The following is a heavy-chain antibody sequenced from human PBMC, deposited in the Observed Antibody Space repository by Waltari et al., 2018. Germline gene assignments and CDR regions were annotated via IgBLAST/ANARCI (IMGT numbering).Heavy chain of an antibody. Sequence: EVQLLESGGGLVQPGGSLRLSCAASGFTFSSYAMSWVRQAPGKGLEWVSAISGSGGSTYYADSGKGRFTISRDNSKNTLYLQMNSLRAEDTAVYYCAIDIYSSGWPLMPHWGQGTLVTVSS. CDR1: GFTFSSYA. J-gene: IGHJ4*02. CDR3: AIDIYSSGWPLMPH. D-gene: IGHD6-19*01. V-gene: IGHV3-23*01. CDR2: ISGSGGST.